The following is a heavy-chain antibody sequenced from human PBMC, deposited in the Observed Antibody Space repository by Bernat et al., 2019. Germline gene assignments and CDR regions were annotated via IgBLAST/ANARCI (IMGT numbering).Heavy chain of an antibody. D-gene: IGHD5-12*01. CDR3: VRDGQRSHRTWIYQYGMEV. CDR1: GYTFTYFY. CDR2: VNPNSGVT. V-gene: IGHV1-2*02. J-gene: IGHJ6*01. Sequence: QVQLVQSGAEVKKPGASVKVSCRTSGYTFTYFYIDWVRQAPGQGLEWIGWVNPNSGVTNYAKNFQGRVTMTRDTSINTAYMELSGLISDDTAIYYCVRDGQRSHRTWIYQYGMEVWGQGTTVTVSS.